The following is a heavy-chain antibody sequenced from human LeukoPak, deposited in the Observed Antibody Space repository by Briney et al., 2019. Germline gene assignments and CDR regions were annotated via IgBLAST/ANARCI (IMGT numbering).Heavy chain of an antibody. D-gene: IGHD3-22*01. CDR2: IYYSGST. CDR1: GGSISSGHYY. V-gene: IGHV4-30-4*01. CDR3: ASRHYYDSSGYEVFDP. J-gene: IGHJ5*02. Sequence: PSQTLSLTCTVSGGSISSGHYYWSWIRQPPGKGLERMGYIYYSGSTYYNPALQSRVTISVDTSKNQFSLKLSSVTAADTAVYYCASRHYYDSSGYEVFDPWGQGTLVTVSS.